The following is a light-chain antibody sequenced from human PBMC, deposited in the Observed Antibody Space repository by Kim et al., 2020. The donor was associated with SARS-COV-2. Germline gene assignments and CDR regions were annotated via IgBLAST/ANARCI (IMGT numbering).Light chain of an antibody. Sequence: QSVLTQPPSVSGAPGQRVTISCTGRRSNIGADFDVHWYQQFPGTAPKLLIYRNNNRPSGVPDRFSGSKSATSASLAITGLQAEDEADYYCQSYDSNLSAYVFGTGTKVTVL. CDR3: QSYDSNLSAYV. V-gene: IGLV1-40*01. J-gene: IGLJ1*01. CDR1: RSNIGADFD. CDR2: RNN.